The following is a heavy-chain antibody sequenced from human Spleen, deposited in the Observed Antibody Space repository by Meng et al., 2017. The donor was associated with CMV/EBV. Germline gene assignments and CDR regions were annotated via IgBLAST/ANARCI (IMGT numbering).Heavy chain of an antibody. D-gene: IGHD5-12*01. Sequence: FTSYGISWVRQAPGQGLEWMGWISAYNGNTNYAQKLQGRVTMTTDTSTSTAYMELRSLRSDDTAVYYCARAWLAIVATTPTGHGMDVWGQGTTVTVSS. CDR3: ARAWLAIVATTPTGHGMDV. J-gene: IGHJ6*02. V-gene: IGHV1-18*01. CDR2: ISAYNGNT. CDR1: FTSYG.